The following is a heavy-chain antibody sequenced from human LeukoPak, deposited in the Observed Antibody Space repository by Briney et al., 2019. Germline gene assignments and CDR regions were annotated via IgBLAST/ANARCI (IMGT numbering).Heavy chain of an antibody. J-gene: IGHJ3*02. D-gene: IGHD3-22*01. CDR1: GGTFSSYA. CDR2: IIPIFGTA. Sequence: GSSVKVSCKASGGTFSSYAISWVRQAPGQGLEWMGRIIPIFGTANYAQKFQGRVTITTDESTSTAYMELSGLRSEDTAVYYCARWNRSGYYDAFDIWGQGTMVTVSS. V-gene: IGHV1-69*05. CDR3: ARWNRSGYYDAFDI.